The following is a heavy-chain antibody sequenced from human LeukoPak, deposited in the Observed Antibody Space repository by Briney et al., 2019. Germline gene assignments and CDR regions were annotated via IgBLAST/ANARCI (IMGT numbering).Heavy chain of an antibody. J-gene: IGHJ4*02. CDR3: ARDHYGDFFDY. Sequence: GGSLRLFCAASGFTFSSYEMNWVRQAPGKGLEWVSYISSSGSTIYYADSVKGRFTISRDNAKNSLYLQMNSLRAEDTAVYYCARDHYGDFFDYWGQGTLVTVSS. D-gene: IGHD4-17*01. CDR2: ISSSGSTI. CDR1: GFTFSSYE. V-gene: IGHV3-48*03.